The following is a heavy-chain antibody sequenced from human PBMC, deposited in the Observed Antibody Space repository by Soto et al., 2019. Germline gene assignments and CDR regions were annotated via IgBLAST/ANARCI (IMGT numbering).Heavy chain of an antibody. CDR2: IYYSGST. J-gene: IGHJ3*02. CDR3: ARVYYDILTGTENDALDI. CDR1: GDSISNYY. Sequence: SETLSLTCTVSGDSISNYYWNWIRQPPGKGLEWIGYIYYSGSTNYNPSLKSRVTISIDTSKNQFSLKLSSVTAADTAVYYCARVYYDILTGTENDALDIWGQGTMVTVSS. D-gene: IGHD3-9*01. V-gene: IGHV4-59*01.